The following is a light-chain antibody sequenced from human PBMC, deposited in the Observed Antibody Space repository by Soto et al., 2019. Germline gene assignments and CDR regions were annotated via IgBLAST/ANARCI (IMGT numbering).Light chain of an antibody. CDR2: GAS. Sequence: LTQSPGTLPLSPGESATLSCTASHAITTNYLAWYQHKLGRPPRLLIAGASSRATGVPDRFSGSGSGTAFTLTISRLEPGDSATYYCQLYGASDLFTFGPGTKLEI. CDR1: HAITTNY. CDR3: QLYGASDLFT. V-gene: IGKV3-20*01. J-gene: IGKJ2*01.